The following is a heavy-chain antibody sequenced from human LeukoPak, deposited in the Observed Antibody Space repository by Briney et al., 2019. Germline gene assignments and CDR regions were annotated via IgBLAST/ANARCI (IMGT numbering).Heavy chain of an antibody. CDR2: IYYSGGT. CDR1: GGSISSYY. CDR3: ARVQYQLRQPENWFDP. Sequence: SETLSLTCTVSGGSISSYYWSWIRQPPGKGLEWIGYIYYSGGTNYNPSLKSRVTISVDTSKNQFSLELSSVTAADTAVYYCARVQYQLRQPENWFDPWGQGTLVTVSS. V-gene: IGHV4-59*01. D-gene: IGHD2-2*01. J-gene: IGHJ5*02.